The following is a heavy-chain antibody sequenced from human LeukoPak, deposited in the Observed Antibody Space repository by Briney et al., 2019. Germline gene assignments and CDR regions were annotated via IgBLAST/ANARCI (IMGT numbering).Heavy chain of an antibody. J-gene: IGHJ4*02. V-gene: IGHV1-2*04. D-gene: IGHD5-12*01. Sequence: ASVKVSCKASGYTFTSYGISWVRQAPGQGLEWMGWIIPNSGGTNYAQKFQGWVTMTRDTSISTAYMELSRLRSDDTAVYYCARGRIGYDVFDYWGQGTLVTVSS. CDR3: ARGRIGYDVFDY. CDR2: IIPNSGGT. CDR1: GYTFTSYG.